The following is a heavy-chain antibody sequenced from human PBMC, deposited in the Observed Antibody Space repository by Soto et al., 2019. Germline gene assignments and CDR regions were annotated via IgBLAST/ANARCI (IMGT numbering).Heavy chain of an antibody. V-gene: IGHV3-33*08. CDR2: IWSDGSNK. Sequence: GGSLRLSCEASGFTISGCSMNWVRQAPGKGLEWVAVIWSDGSNKYYADSVKGRFTISRDNSKNTLYLQMSSLRAEDTAVYYCARDNWNYVSAFDIWGQGTMVTVSS. J-gene: IGHJ3*02. CDR1: GFTISGCS. D-gene: IGHD1-7*01. CDR3: ARDNWNYVSAFDI.